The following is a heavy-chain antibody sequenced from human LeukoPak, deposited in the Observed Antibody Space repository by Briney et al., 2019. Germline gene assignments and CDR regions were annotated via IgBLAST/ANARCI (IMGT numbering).Heavy chain of an antibody. CDR1: GGSISPYY. Sequence: PSETLSLTCTMSGGSISPYYWSWIRQPPGKGLEWIAYIFHSGTTKYNPALKSRVAISLDTPKSQISLRLHSVTAADTVVYYCARGGYYYLDVWGRGTTVTVSS. CDR3: ARGGYYYLDV. V-gene: IGHV4-59*01. CDR2: IFHSGTT. J-gene: IGHJ6*03.